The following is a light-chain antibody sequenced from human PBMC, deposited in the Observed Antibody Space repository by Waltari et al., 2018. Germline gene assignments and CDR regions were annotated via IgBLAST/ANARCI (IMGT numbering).Light chain of an antibody. Sequence: QSALTQPAPVSGSPGQSITISCTGTSSDVGGYNYVSWYQQHPGKAPKLMIYEVSNRPSGVPNRFAGSKSGNPASLTSSGLQAEDEADYYCSSYTSSSTWVFGGGTKLTVL. V-gene: IGLV2-14*01. CDR3: SSYTSSSTWV. CDR1: SSDVGGYNY. J-gene: IGLJ3*02. CDR2: EVS.